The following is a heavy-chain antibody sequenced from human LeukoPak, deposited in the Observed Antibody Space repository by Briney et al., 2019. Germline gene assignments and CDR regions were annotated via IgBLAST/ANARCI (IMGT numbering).Heavy chain of an antibody. Sequence: GASVKVSCKASGYTFTGHYMHWVRQAPGQGLEWMGWINPKNAGTNFAQRFQGRVTMTRDTSISTAYMELSRLRSDDTAVYYCARVRYRLAETYIDYWGQGTLVTVSS. J-gene: IGHJ4*02. CDR1: GYTFTGHY. CDR2: INPKNAGT. D-gene: IGHD3-16*01. CDR3: ARVRYRLAETYIDY. V-gene: IGHV1-2*02.